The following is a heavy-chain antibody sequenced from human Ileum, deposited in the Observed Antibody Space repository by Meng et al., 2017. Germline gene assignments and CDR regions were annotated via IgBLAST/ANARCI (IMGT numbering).Heavy chain of an antibody. Sequence: GESLKISCAVSGFSFSDYYMTWIRQAPGKGLEWVSYISNSSSTINYADSVKGRITISRDNAKNSLYLQLDSLRAEDTATYYCARGIRYYYGMNVWGQGTTVTVSS. CDR2: ISNSSSTI. D-gene: IGHD3-3*02. J-gene: IGHJ6*02. CDR3: ARGIRYYYGMNV. V-gene: IGHV3-11*04. CDR1: GFSFSDYY.